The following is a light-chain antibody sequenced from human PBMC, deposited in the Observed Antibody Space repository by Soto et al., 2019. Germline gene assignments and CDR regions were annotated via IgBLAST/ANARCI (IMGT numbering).Light chain of an antibody. J-gene: IGLJ1*01. Sequence: QSALTQPPSASGSPGQSVTISCTGTSSDVGGYNYVSWYQQHPGKAPKLMICEVTKRPSGVPDRFSGSKSGNTASLTVSGLQAEDEADYYCSSYAGNNHFVFGSGTKLTVL. CDR3: SSYAGNNHFV. CDR2: EVT. V-gene: IGLV2-8*01. CDR1: SSDVGGYNY.